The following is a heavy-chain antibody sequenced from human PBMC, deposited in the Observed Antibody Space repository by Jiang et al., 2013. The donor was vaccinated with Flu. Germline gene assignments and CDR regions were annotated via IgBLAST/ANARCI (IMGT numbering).Heavy chain of an antibody. CDR2: IYYSGST. J-gene: IGHJ6*02. D-gene: IGHD6-13*01. Sequence: GSGLVKPSQTLSLTCTVSGGSISSGGYYWSWIRQHPGKGLEWIGYIYYSGSTYYNPSLKSRVTISVDTSKNQFSLKLSSVTAADTAVYYCARDHSSSYGMDVWGQGTTVTVSS. CDR1: GGSISSGGYY. V-gene: IGHV4-31*03. CDR3: ARDHSSSYGMDV.